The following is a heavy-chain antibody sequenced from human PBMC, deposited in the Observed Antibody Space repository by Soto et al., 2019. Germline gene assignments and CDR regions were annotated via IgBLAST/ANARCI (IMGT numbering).Heavy chain of an antibody. CDR3: ARDLCSSTSCPPFY. V-gene: IGHV3-21*01. CDR2: ISTSRSYI. Sequence: EVQLVESGGGLVKPGGSLRLSCAASGFTFSSYSMNWVRQAPGKGLEWGSSISTSRSYIYYADSVKGRFTISRDNAKNSLYLQMNSLGAEDTAVYYCARDLCSSTSCPPFYWGQGTMVTVSS. D-gene: IGHD2-2*01. CDR1: GFTFSSYS. J-gene: IGHJ4*02.